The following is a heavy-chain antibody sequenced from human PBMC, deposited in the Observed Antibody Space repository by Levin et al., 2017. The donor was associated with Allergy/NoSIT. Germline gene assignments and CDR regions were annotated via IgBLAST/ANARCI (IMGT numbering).Heavy chain of an antibody. CDR2: ISSTGSTI. CDR1: GFTFSSYE. Sequence: GGSLRLSCAASGFTFSSYEMNWVRRAPGKGLEWVSYISSTGSTIYSADSVKGRFTISRDNAKNSLYLHMNSLRAEDTAVYYCARQLGNFWSGYNYFDCWGQGTLVTVSS. V-gene: IGHV3-48*03. CDR3: ARQLGNFWSGYNYFDC. D-gene: IGHD3-3*01. J-gene: IGHJ4*02.